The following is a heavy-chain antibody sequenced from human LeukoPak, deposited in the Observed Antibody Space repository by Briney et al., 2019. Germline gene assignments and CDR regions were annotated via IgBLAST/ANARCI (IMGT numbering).Heavy chain of an antibody. CDR2: ISAYVGKT. V-gene: IGHV1-18*01. D-gene: IGHD5-12*01. Sequence: AAAKVSCKASGYTFTSYGISWVRQAPGQGLEWMGWISAYVGKTKYTQKLQGRVTMTTDTSTSTPYMELRSLRSDDTAVYYCARWPPRGRYSGIPVWGQGTTVTVSS. J-gene: IGHJ6*02. CDR3: ARWPPRGRYSGIPV. CDR1: GYTFTSYG.